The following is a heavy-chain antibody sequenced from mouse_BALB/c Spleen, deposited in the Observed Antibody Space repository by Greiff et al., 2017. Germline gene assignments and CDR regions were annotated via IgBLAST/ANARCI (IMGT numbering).Heavy chain of an antibody. D-gene: IGHD1-1*01. V-gene: IGHV1-18*01. CDR2: INPNNGGT. CDR1: GYTFTDYN. CDR3: ARGYYGSSKYFDV. Sequence: VQLQQSGPELVKPGASVKIPCKASGYTFTDYNMDWVKQSHGKSLEWIGDINPNNGGTIYNQKFKGQATLTVDKSSSTAYMELRSLTSEDTAVYYCARGYYGSSKYFDVWGAGTTVTVSS. J-gene: IGHJ1*01.